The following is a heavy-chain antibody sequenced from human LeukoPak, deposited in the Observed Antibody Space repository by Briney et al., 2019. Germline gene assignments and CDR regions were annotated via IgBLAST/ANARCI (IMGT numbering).Heavy chain of an antibody. CDR3: ASSTVTTYFYYYYYMDV. CDR2: IYYSGST. J-gene: IGHJ6*03. V-gene: IGHV4-39*07. CDR1: GGSISSSSYY. D-gene: IGHD4-17*01. Sequence: PSETLSLTCSVSGGSISSSSYYWAWIRQPPVKGLEWIASIYYSGSTYYNPSLRSRVTISVDTSKNQFSLKLSSVTAADTAVYYCASSTVTTYFYYYYYMDVWGKGTTVTVSS.